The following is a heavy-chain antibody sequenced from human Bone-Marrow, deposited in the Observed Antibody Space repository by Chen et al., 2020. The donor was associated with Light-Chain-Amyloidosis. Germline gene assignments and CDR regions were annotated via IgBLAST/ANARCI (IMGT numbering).Heavy chain of an antibody. CDR2: ARGGDGPT. CDR1: GFTFSNYA. CDR3: ARDSDTSSHYSSNDY. Sequence: VQLVESGGGLVQPGGSLRLSCVGSGFTFSNYAMTWVRQAPGKGLEWVSVARGGDGPTYYADSVRGRFTIYRDNSKNTVYLQMNSLRVEDTAVYYCARDSDTSSHYSSNDYWGQGTLVTVSS. D-gene: IGHD3-22*01. V-gene: IGHV3-23*04. J-gene: IGHJ4*02.